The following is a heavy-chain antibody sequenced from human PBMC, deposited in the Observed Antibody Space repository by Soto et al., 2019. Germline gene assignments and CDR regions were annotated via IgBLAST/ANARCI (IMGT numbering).Heavy chain of an antibody. CDR3: AKMEGMDPWAYSFDY. CDR1: EFSFSAYG. J-gene: IGHJ4*02. V-gene: IGHV3-30*18. D-gene: IGHD2-2*03. CDR2: ISYDGNDK. Sequence: QVQLVESGGGVVRPGRSLRLSCVASEFSFSAYGMHWVRLAPGKGLQWVAVISYDGNDKYYADSVKGRVTISRDNSKNTLYLQMNSLRAEDTAVYYCAKMEGMDPWAYSFDYWGQGTLVTISS.